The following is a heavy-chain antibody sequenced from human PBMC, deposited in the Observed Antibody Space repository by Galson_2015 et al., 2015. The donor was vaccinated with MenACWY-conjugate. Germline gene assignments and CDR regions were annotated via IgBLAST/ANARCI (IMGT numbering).Heavy chain of an antibody. D-gene: IGHD2-2*01. J-gene: IGHJ3*02. CDR2: ISSSSSTI. CDR1: GFTFSSYS. CDR3: ARDPVPAAVPEYAFDI. Sequence: SLRLSCAASGFTFSSYSMNWVRQAPGKGLEWVSYISSSSSTIYYADSVKGRFTISRDNAKNSMYLQMNSLRAEDTAVYYCARDPVPAAVPEYAFDIWGQGTMVTVSS. V-gene: IGHV3-48*04.